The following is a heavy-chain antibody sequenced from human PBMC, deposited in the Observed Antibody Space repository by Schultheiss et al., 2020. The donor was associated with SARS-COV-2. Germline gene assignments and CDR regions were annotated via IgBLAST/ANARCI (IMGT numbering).Heavy chain of an antibody. Sequence: GGSLRLSCAASGFTFSSYGMHWVRQAPGKGLEWVAAMSFDGFSKYYLDSVKGRFTISRDNSKNTLYLQMNSLRADDTAVYYCAKVGNGGRCFSLGDCDYYYYGMDVWGQGTSVTVSS. J-gene: IGHJ6*02. CDR2: MSFDGFSK. D-gene: IGHD2-15*01. CDR1: GFTFSSYG. CDR3: AKVGNGGRCFSLGDCDYYYYGMDV. V-gene: IGHV3-30*18.